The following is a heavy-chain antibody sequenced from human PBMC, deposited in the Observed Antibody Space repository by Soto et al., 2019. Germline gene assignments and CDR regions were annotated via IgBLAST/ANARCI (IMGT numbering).Heavy chain of an antibody. CDR3: TRGPRPSSAGTGAY. CDR2: IDYEGTTT. D-gene: IGHD6-13*01. CDR1: GFAFDSYW. V-gene: IGHV3-74*01. Sequence: GGSLRLSCAASGFAFDSYWMHWVRQVPGESPVWVSRIDYEGTTTTYAGSVKGRFTISRDNAKNTLYLQMNNLRAEDTAVYYCTRGPRPSSAGTGAYWGQGTLVTVSS. J-gene: IGHJ4*02.